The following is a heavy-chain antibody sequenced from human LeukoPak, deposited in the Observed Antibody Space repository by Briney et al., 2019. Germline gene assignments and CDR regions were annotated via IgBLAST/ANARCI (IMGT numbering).Heavy chain of an antibody. V-gene: IGHV5-51*01. CDR2: MYPGDSEI. CDR3: ARRRGCSSSSCPPDY. D-gene: IGHD2-2*01. J-gene: IGHJ4*02. Sequence: GESLKISCKGAGYSFIGYWIGWVRQMPGKGLEWMGIMYPGDSEIRYSPSFQGQVTISADKSISTAYLQWSSLKASDTAMYYCARRRGCSSSSCPPDYWGQGTLVTVSP. CDR1: GYSFIGYW.